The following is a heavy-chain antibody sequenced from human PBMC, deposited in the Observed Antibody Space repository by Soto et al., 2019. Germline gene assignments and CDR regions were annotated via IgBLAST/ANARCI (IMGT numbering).Heavy chain of an antibody. CDR2: INGGNGDT. CDR1: GYTFTSYA. V-gene: IGHV1-3*01. Sequence: QVQLVQSGAEMRKPGASVMVSCKASGYTFTSYAMNWVRQAPGQGLEWMGWINGGNGDTKYSQRLQYRVTITRDPSANTVTMELRSLTSEDTAIYYCARGPLSLYSAAFRWGRGTPVTVAS. J-gene: IGHJ4*02. D-gene: IGHD6-13*01. CDR3: ARGPLSLYSAAFR.